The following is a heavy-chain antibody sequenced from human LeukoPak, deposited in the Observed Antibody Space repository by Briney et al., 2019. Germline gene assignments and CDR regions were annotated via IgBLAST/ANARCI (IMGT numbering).Heavy chain of an antibody. J-gene: IGHJ4*02. CDR3: ARGSYPDCTNGVCPFDY. CDR2: ISAYNGNT. CDR1: GYTFTSYG. Sequence: VASVKVSCKDSGYTFTSYGISWVRQAPGQGLEWMGWISAYNGNTNYAQKLQGRVTMTTDTSTSTAYMELRSLRSDDTAVYYCARGSYPDCTNGVCPFDYWGQGTLVTVSS. D-gene: IGHD2-8*01. V-gene: IGHV1-18*01.